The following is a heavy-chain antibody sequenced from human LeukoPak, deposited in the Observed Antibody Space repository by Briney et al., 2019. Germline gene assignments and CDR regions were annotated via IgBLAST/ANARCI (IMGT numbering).Heavy chain of an antibody. CDR1: GGSISSYY. D-gene: IGHD6-13*01. CDR2: IYTSGST. CDR3: ARGKAAAGRYNWFDP. Sequence: SETLSLTCTVSGGSISSYYWSWIRQPAGKGLEWIGRIYTSGSTNYNPSLKSRVTMSVDTSKNQFSLKLSSVTAADTAVYYCARGKAAAGRYNWFDPWGQGTLVTVSS. V-gene: IGHV4-4*07. J-gene: IGHJ5*02.